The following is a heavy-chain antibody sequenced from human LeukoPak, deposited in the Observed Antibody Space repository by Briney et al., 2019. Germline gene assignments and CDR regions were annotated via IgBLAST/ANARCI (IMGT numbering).Heavy chain of an antibody. CDR3: ARAPSATTGHNGFDP. CDR2: IIPILGIA. V-gene: IGHV1-69*04. J-gene: IGHJ5*02. Sequence: GASVKVSCKASGGTFSSYAISWVRQAPGQGLEWMGRIIPILGIANYAQKFQGRVTITADKSTSTAYMELSSLRSEDTAVYYCARAPSATTGHNGFDPWGQGTLVTVSS. D-gene: IGHD1-26*01. CDR1: GGTFSSYA.